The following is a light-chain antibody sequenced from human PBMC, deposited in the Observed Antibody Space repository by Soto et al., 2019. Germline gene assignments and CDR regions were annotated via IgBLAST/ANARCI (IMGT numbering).Light chain of an antibody. J-gene: IGLJ1*01. V-gene: IGLV1-40*01. Sequence: QSVLTQPPSVSGAPGQTVTISCTGSSSNIGAGYDVLWYRHLPGTAPKVLIYDNSHRPSGVPDRFSGSTSGTSASLAITGLQAEDDADYYCQSYDSRLRGSVFGSGTKLTVL. CDR2: DNS. CDR3: QSYDSRLRGSV. CDR1: SSNIGAGYD.